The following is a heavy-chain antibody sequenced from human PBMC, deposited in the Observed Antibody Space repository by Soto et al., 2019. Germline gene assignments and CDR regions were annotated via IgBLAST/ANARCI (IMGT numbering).Heavy chain of an antibody. CDR2: VLVAGST. V-gene: IGHV3-23*01. Sequence: GGSLRLSCAVSGLTCSGYDMSWVRQAPGKGLEWVSTVLVAGSTHYPDSVKGRFTISRDNSKNTLFLQMNSLTAGDTAVYYCAKATATGGGAFDICGQGTIVTVSS. CDR3: AKATATGGGAFDI. CDR1: GLTCSGYD. J-gene: IGHJ3*02. D-gene: IGHD2-8*02.